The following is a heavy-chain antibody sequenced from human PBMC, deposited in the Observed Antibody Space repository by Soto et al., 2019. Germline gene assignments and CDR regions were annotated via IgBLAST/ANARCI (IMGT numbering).Heavy chain of an antibody. CDR3: AKGYVVGATTDFGH. CDR1: GVTFNTYG. V-gene: IGHV3-30*18. D-gene: IGHD1-26*01. CDR2: ISYDGSDK. Sequence: GVSLGLSSAASGVTFNTYGMHWVRQAPGKGLQWVAVISYDGSDKYYADSVKGRFTISRDNSKNTLLLQMNSLRVEDTALYYCAKGYVVGATTDFGHWGQGTQVTVSS. J-gene: IGHJ4*02.